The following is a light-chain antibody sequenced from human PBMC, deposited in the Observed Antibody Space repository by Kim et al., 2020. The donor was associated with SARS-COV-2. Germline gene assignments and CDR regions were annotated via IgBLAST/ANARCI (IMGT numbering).Light chain of an antibody. CDR3: LQYGTTPYMYS. CDR1: RRIRDTY. Sequence: PGDGASRSWRASRRIRDTYLAGYQQKPGQAPRLLIYGASSRAAGIPDRFSGSGSGTDFTLNISRLGPGDFAVYYCLQYGTTPYMYSFGQETKLEI. J-gene: IGKJ2*03. V-gene: IGKV3-20*01. CDR2: GAS.